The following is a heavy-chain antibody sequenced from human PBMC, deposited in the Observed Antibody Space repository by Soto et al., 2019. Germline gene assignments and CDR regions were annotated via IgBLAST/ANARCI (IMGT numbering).Heavy chain of an antibody. CDR1: GYTFTSYG. CDR2: ISAYNGNT. CDR3: ARVIPEYSSSWLHLDY. V-gene: IGHV1-18*04. J-gene: IGHJ4*02. D-gene: IGHD6-13*01. Sequence: DSVKVSCKASGYTFTSYGISWVRQAPGQVLEWMGWISAYNGNTNYAQKLQGRVTITTDTSTSTAYMELRSLRSQDTAVYYCARVIPEYSSSWLHLDYWGQGTLVTVS.